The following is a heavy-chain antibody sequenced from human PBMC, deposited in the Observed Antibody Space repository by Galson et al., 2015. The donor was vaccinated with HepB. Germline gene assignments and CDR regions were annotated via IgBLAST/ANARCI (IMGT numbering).Heavy chain of an antibody. J-gene: IGHJ5*01. Sequence: SLRLSCAASGFAFDTHAMSRVRQAPERGLEWISGISGNGDSTFYADSVKDRITVSRDNSNNMLYLQMNSLRAEDAGLYFCAKGYGLFNSWGQGILATGSS. V-gene: IGHV3-23*01. CDR3: AKGYGLFNS. CDR2: ISGNGDST. D-gene: IGHD5-18*01. CDR1: GFAFDTHA.